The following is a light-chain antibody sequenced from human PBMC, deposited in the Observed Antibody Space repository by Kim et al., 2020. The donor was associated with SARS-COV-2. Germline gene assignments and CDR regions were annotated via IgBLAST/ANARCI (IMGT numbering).Light chain of an antibody. Sequence: SVSPGQTASITCSGDKWGVKYACWYQHKPGQSPVVVIHQDSKRPSGIPERFSGSNSGNTATLTISGTQAMDEADYYCQAWDSSTVVFSGGTQLTVL. CDR1: KWGVKY. J-gene: IGLJ2*01. CDR2: QDS. CDR3: QAWDSSTVV. V-gene: IGLV3-1*01.